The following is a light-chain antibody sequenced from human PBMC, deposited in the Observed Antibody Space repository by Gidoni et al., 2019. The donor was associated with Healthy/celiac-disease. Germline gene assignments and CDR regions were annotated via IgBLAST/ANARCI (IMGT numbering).Light chain of an antibody. Sequence: QSALTQPRSVSGSPGQSVTISCTGTSSDVVGYNYVSWYKQHPGKAPKLMIYDVSKRPSGVPDRFSGSKSGNTASLTISGLQAEDEADYYCCSYAGSYTHVVFGGGTKLTVL. CDR2: DVS. CDR3: CSYAGSYTHVV. CDR1: SSDVVGYNY. J-gene: IGLJ2*01. V-gene: IGLV2-11*01.